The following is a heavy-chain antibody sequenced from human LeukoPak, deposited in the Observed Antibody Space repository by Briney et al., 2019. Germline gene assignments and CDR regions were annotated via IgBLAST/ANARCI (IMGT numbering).Heavy chain of an antibody. D-gene: IGHD2-15*01. CDR1: GGSVSSGSYY. Sequence: SETLSLTCTVSGGSVSSGSYYWNWIPQPPGKGLEWIGCIDYSGSTYYNPSLKGRVTVSADTSKNQFSLKLTSVTAADTAVYYCARRWYHAYCDYWGQGSLVTVSS. CDR3: ARRWYHAYCDY. J-gene: IGHJ4*02. V-gene: IGHV4-61*01. CDR2: IDYSGST.